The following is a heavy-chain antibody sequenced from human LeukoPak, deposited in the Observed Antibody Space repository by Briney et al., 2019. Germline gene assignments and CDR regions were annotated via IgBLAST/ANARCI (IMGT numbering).Heavy chain of an antibody. CDR1: GGSFSGYY. CDR2: INHSGST. V-gene: IGHV4-34*01. CDR3: ARGREDFWSGENWFDP. J-gene: IGHJ5*02. Sequence: SETLSLTCAVYGGSFSGYYWSWIRQPPGKGLEWIGEINHSGSTNYNPSLKSRVTISVDTSKNQFSLKLSSVTAADTAVYYCARGREDFWSGENWFDPWGQGTLVTVSS. D-gene: IGHD3-3*01.